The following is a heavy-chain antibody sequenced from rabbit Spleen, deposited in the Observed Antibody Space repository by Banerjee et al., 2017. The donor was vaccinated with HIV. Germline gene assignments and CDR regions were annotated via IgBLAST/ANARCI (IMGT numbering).Heavy chain of an antibody. CDR3: TRDAAGREDFNL. Sequence: HLKESGGGLVQPGGSLKLSCKASGFTLSSYYMNWVRQAPGKGLEWIGYIDPVFGITYYANWVNGRFSISRENAQNTVFLQMTSLTAADTATYFCTRDAAGREDFNLWGPGTLVTVS. V-gene: IGHV1S7*01. J-gene: IGHJ4*01. CDR2: IDPVFGIT. D-gene: IGHD4-2*01. CDR1: GFTLSSYY.